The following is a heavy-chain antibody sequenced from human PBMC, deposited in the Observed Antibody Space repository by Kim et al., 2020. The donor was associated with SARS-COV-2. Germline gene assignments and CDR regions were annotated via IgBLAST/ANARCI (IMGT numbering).Heavy chain of an antibody. V-gene: IGHV3-15*01. D-gene: IGHD3-9*01. Sequence: VKGRFTISRDDSKNTLYLQMNSLKTEDTAVYYCTTDPYYDILTGYYHNDYWGQGTLVTVSS. CDR3: TTDPYYDILTGYYHNDY. J-gene: IGHJ4*02.